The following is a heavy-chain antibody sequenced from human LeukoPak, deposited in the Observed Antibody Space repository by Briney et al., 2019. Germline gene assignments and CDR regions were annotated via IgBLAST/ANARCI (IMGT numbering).Heavy chain of an antibody. D-gene: IGHD6-13*01. J-gene: IGHJ5*02. V-gene: IGHV2-70*01. CDR2: IGWDDDK. Sequence: SGPALVKPTQTLTLTCTFSGFSLSTSGMCVSWIRQPPGKALEWLALIGWDDDKYYSTSLKTRLTISKDTSKNQVVLTMTNMDPVDTATYYCARSTYSSRSFDPWGQGTLVTVSS. CDR1: GFSLSTSGMC. CDR3: ARSTYSSRSFDP.